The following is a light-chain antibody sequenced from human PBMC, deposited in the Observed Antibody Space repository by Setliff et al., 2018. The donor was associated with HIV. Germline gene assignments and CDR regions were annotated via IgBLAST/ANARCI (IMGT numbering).Light chain of an antibody. V-gene: IGLV2-11*01. CDR2: DVT. J-gene: IGLJ2*01. Sequence: QSVLTQPRSVSGSPGQSVTISCTGTSSDVGRYNCVSWYQQHPGKAPRLMIYDVTKRPLGVPDRFSGSKSGNTASLTISGLQAEDEADYYCCSYSDISVLFGAGTKVTVL. CDR1: SSDVGRYNC. CDR3: CSYSDISVL.